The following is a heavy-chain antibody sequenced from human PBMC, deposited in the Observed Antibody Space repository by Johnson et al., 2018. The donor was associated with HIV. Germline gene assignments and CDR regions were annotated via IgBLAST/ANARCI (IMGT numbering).Heavy chain of an antibody. V-gene: IGHV3-30*02. Sequence: QVQLVESGGGLVQPGGSLRLSCAASGFTFSSYGMHWVRQAPGKGLEWVAFIHYDGSNKYYADSVKGRFTISRDNSKNTLYLQMSSLRPEDTAVHYCAKDGYRAALDVWGQGTMVTVST. D-gene: IGHD5-24*01. CDR3: AKDGYRAALDV. J-gene: IGHJ3*01. CDR2: IHYDGSNK. CDR1: GFTFSSYG.